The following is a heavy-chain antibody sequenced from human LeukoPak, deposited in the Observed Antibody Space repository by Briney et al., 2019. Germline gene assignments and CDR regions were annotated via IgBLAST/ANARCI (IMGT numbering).Heavy chain of an antibody. D-gene: IGHD6-13*01. CDR2: INPNSGGT. CDR1: GYTFTGYY. V-gene: IGHV1-2*02. CDR3: ARALRSPGYSSRWIIDY. J-gene: IGHJ4*02. Sequence: GASVKVSCKASGYTFTGYYMHWVRQAPGQGLEWMGWINPNSGGTNYAQKFQGRVTMTRDTSISTAYMELSRLRSDDTAVYYCARALRSPGYSSRWIIDYWGQGTLVTVSS.